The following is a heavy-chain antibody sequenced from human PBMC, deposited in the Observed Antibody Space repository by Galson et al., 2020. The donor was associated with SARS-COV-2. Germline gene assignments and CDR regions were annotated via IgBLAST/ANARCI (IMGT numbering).Heavy chain of an antibody. Sequence: ASETLSLTCTVSGYSISRGYSWGWIRQPPGKGLEWIGSISHTGSTFYNPSLKSRLTISADTSKNQFSLQLNSVTAADTAVYHCARVYPSGELSYYFDPWGQGTLVTVSS. V-gene: IGHV4-38-2*02. D-gene: IGHD3-10*01. CDR1: GYSISRGYS. CDR2: ISHTGST. J-gene: IGHJ5*02. CDR3: ARVYPSGELSYYFDP.